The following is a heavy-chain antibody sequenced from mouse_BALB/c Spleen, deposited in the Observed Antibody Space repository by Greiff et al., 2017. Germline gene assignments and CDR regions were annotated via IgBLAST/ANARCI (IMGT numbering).Heavy chain of an antibody. V-gene: IGHV14-3*02. Sequence: VQLKQSGAELVKPGASVKLSCTASGFNIKDTYMHWVKQRPEQGLEWIGRIDPANGNTKYDPKFQGKATITADTSSNTAYLQLSSLTSEDTAVYYCARDYYGSSYGRYFDYWGQGTTLTVSS. J-gene: IGHJ2*01. CDR1: GFNIKDTY. CDR3: ARDYYGSSYGRYFDY. D-gene: IGHD1-1*01. CDR2: IDPANGNT.